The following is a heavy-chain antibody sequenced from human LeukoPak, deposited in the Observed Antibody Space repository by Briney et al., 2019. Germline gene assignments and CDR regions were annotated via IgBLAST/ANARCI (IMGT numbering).Heavy chain of an antibody. V-gene: IGHV3-30-3*01. J-gene: IGHJ4*02. Sequence: GGSLRLSCAASGFTFSSYAMHWVRQAPDKGLEWVAVMSHDGSNEYYADSVKGRFTISRDNSKNTLYLQMNSLRAEDMAVYYCAREQYANYYFDYWGQGTLVTVSS. CDR3: AREQYANYYFDY. CDR1: GFTFSSYA. CDR2: MSHDGSNE. D-gene: IGHD5-24*01.